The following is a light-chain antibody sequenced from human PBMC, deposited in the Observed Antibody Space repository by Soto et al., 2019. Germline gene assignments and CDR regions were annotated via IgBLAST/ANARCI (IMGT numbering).Light chain of an antibody. V-gene: IGKV1D-12*01. Sequence: DIQMTQSPSSVSASVGDRVTITCRASQDISSWLAWYQQKPGNAPKLLIYAASSLQSGVPSRFSGSRSGTDFTLTISSLQPEDFATYYCQEANNFPYTFGQGTKLEIK. J-gene: IGKJ2*01. CDR3: QEANNFPYT. CDR1: QDISSW. CDR2: AAS.